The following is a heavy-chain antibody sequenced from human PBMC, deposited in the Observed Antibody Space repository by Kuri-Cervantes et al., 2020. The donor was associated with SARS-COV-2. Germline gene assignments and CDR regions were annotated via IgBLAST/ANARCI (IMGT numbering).Heavy chain of an antibody. D-gene: IGHD3-10*01. J-gene: IGHJ4*02. Sequence: ASVKVSCKASGYTFTGYYTHWVRQAPGQGLEWMGMLNPSGGSRINTQKFQGRLTMTRDTPTSTVYMELSSLRSDDTAVYYCAREYYYGSGRYYGAFDHWGQGTPVTVSS. V-gene: IGHV1-46*01. CDR1: GYTFTGYY. CDR2: LNPSGGSR. CDR3: AREYYYGSGRYYGAFDH.